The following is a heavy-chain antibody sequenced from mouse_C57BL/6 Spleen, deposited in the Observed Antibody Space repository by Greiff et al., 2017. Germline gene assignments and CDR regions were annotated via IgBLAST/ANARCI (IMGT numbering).Heavy chain of an antibody. D-gene: IGHD1-1*01. CDR2: IYPGDGDT. CDR3: ARLGVYGSSYYFDY. Sequence: QVPLQQSGPELVKPGASVKISCKASGYAFSSSWMNWVKQRPGKGLEWIVRIYPGDGDTNYNGKFKGKATLTADKSSSTAYMQLSSLTSEDSAVYFCARLGVYGSSYYFDYWGQGTTLTVSS. CDR1: GYAFSSSW. J-gene: IGHJ2*01. V-gene: IGHV1-82*01.